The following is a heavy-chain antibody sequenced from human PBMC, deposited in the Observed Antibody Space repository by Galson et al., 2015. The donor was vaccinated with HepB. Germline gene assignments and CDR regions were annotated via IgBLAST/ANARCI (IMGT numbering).Heavy chain of an antibody. Sequence: CAISGDSVSSNSAAWNWIRQSPSRGLEWLGRTYYRSKWYNDYAVSVKSRITINPDTSKNQFSLQLNSVTPEDTAVYYCAREPAFRITFGGVIVPRRWFDPWGQGTLVTVSS. D-gene: IGHD3-16*02. V-gene: IGHV6-1*01. CDR3: AREPAFRITFGGVIVPRRWFDP. CDR2: TYYRSKWYN. CDR1: GDSVSSNSAA. J-gene: IGHJ5*02.